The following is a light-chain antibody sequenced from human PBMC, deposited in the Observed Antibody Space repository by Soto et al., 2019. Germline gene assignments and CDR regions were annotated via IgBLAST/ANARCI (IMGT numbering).Light chain of an antibody. CDR2: SNN. CDR1: SCNIGSTT. J-gene: IGLJ1*01. Sequence: QSVLAQPPSASGTPGQRVTISCSGSSCNIGSTTVNWYQQLPGAAPKLLIYSNNQRPSGVPCRFSGSMSDTSASLAISGLHSADEADYYCAAWDDSINGEVFGSGTKGTVL. V-gene: IGLV1-44*01. CDR3: AAWDDSINGEV.